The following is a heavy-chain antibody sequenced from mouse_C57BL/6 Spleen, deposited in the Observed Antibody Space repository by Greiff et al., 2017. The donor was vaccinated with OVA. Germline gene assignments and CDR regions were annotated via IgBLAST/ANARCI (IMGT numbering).Heavy chain of an antibody. D-gene: IGHD1-1*01. V-gene: IGHV1-69*01. Sequence: QVQLKQPGAELVMPGASVKLSCKASGYTFTSYWMHWVKQRPGQGLEWIGEIDPSDSYTNYNQKFKGKSTLTVDKSSSTAYMQLSSLTSEDSAVYYCASLYGSRAYWGQGTLVTVSA. CDR3: ASLYGSRAY. J-gene: IGHJ3*01. CDR2: IDPSDSYT. CDR1: GYTFTSYW.